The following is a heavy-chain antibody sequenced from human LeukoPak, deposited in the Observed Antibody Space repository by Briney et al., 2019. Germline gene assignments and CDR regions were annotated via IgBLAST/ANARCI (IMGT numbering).Heavy chain of an antibody. CDR2: IIPKLGTA. CDR1: GGSFRSYA. V-gene: IGHV1-69*06. CDR3: ARAHYDILTGYAETYLIDY. D-gene: IGHD3-9*01. Sequence: ASVKVSCKTSGGSFRSYAMSWVRQAPGQGLEWMGGIIPKLGTANYAQKFQGRVTISADKSTGTAYMELSRLRSEDTAVYYCARAHYDILTGYAETYLIDYWGQGTLVTVSS. J-gene: IGHJ4*02.